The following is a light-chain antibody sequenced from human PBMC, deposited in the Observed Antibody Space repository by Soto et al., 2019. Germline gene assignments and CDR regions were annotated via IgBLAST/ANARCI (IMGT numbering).Light chain of an antibody. V-gene: IGKV3-15*01. CDR3: QQYNNWPQT. Sequence: EIVMTQSPATLSVSPGERATLSCRASQSVSSNLAWYQQKPGQAPRLLIYGASTRATGIPARFSGSGSGTEINLTISSLQSEDFAVYYCQQYNNWPQTFGQGTKLEIK. CDR2: GAS. J-gene: IGKJ2*01. CDR1: QSVSSN.